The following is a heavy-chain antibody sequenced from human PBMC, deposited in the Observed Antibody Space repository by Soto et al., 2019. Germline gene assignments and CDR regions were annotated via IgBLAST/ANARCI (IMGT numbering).Heavy chain of an antibody. CDR2: SRNKANSYTT. Sequence: EVQLVESGGGLVQPGGSLRLSCAASGFIFSDHYMDWVRQAPGKGLEWVARSRNKANSYTTEHAASVKGRFTISRDESKTSLYLQMNSLQTEDTAVYYCARVGFVGGMDQFDYWGQGTLVTVSS. D-gene: IGHD1-26*01. J-gene: IGHJ4*02. CDR1: GFIFSDHY. V-gene: IGHV3-72*01. CDR3: ARVGFVGGMDQFDY.